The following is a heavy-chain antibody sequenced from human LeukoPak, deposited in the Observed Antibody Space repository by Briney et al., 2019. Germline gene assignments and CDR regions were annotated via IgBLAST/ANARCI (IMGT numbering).Heavy chain of an antibody. CDR3: ASWRFATSGPLDWDFDY. V-gene: IGHV4-39*01. D-gene: IGHD1-26*01. J-gene: IGHJ4*02. CDR2: INYSGNT. CDR1: GGSSSSNCC. Sequence: KPSETLSLTCTVSGGSSSSNCCWARIRQPPGKGLEWIGSINYSGNTYYKPSLKSRVTMSVDTSKNQFSLKVTSVTAADTAVYYCASWRFATSGPLDWDFDYWGQGILVTVSS.